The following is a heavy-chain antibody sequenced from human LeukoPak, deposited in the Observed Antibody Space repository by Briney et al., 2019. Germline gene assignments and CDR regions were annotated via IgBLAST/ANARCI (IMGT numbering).Heavy chain of an antibody. Sequence: PSETLSLTCGVSGYSITNGYYWAWIRQPPGKGLEWFAYIYHSGSAYYNPSLKSRVTISVDTSKNQFSLELSSVTAADTAVYYGARLYSSYYFDYWGQGTLVTVSS. CDR3: ARLYSSYYFDY. CDR1: GYSITNGYY. CDR2: IYHSGSA. V-gene: IGHV4-38-2*01. J-gene: IGHJ4*02. D-gene: IGHD6-6*01.